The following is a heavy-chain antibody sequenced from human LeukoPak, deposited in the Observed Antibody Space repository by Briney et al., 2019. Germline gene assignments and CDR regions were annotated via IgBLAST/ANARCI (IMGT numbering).Heavy chain of an antibody. J-gene: IGHJ6*03. Sequence: GESLNISCKGSGYSFTSYWIGWVRQMPGKGLEWMGIIYPGDSDTRYSPSFQGQVTISADKSISTAYLQWSSLKASDTAMYYCARAASSSSSFYYYYMDVWGKGTTVTVSS. CDR2: IYPGDSDT. V-gene: IGHV5-51*01. CDR3: ARAASSSSSFYYYYMDV. D-gene: IGHD6-6*01. CDR1: GYSFTSYW.